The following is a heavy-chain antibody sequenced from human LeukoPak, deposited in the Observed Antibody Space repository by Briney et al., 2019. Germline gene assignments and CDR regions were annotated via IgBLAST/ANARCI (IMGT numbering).Heavy chain of an antibody. J-gene: IGHJ5*02. Sequence: GASVKVSCKASGYIFTSYAMHWVRQAPGQRLEWMGWINAGNGNTKYSQKFQGRVTITRDTSASTAYMELSSLRSEDTAVYYCARRAVAGTASGFDPWGQGTLVTVSS. CDR1: GYIFTSYA. V-gene: IGHV1-3*01. D-gene: IGHD6-19*01. CDR2: INAGNGNT. CDR3: ARRAVAGTASGFDP.